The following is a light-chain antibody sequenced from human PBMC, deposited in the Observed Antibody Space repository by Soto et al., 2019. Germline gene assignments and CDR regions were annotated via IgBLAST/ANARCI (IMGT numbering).Light chain of an antibody. CDR1: QSVSSNS. CDR3: HQYGSSRRT. V-gene: IGKV3-20*01. J-gene: IGKJ1*01. Sequence: ETVLTQSPGTLSLSPGEGATLSCRASQSVSSNSLAWYQQKPGQAPRLLIYGASTRATGIPDRFSGSGSGTDFTLTISRLEPEDFAVYYCHQYGSSRRTFGQRTKVDIK. CDR2: GAS.